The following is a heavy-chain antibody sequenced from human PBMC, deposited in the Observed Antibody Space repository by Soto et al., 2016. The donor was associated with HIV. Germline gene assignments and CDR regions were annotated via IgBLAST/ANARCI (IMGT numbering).Heavy chain of an antibody. CDR1: GGTFSSYA. CDR2: IIPIFGTA. V-gene: IGHV1-69*01. D-gene: IGHD2-15*01. J-gene: IGHJ4*02. CDR3: ARTYCSGRNCYSDY. Sequence: QVQLVQSGAEVKKPGSSVKVSCKASGGTFSSYAISWVRQAPGQGLEWMGGIIPIFGTANYAQKFQGRVTITADESTSTAYMELSRLTAADTAVFYCARTYCSGRNCYSDYWGQGTLVTVSA.